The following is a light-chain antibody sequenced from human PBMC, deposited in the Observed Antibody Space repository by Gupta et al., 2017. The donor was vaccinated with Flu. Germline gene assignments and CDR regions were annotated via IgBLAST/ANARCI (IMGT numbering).Light chain of an antibody. CDR1: QSVFYSSNNKNY. CDR2: WAS. V-gene: IGKV4-1*01. CDR3: QQYYNTPTT. J-gene: IGKJ4*01. Sequence: SLGERATINCKSSQSVFYSSNNKNYLAWFQQKPGQPPKLLIYWASTRDSGVPDRFSGSGSATXFTLTIXSLQAEDMAVNYCQQYYNTPTTFGXGTKVEIK.